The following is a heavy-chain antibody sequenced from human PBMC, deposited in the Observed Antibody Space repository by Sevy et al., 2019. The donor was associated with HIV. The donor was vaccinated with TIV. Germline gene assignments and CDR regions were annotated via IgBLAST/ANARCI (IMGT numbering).Heavy chain of an antibody. Sequence: GGSLRLSCAASGFTFNYAWMSWVRQAPGKGLEWVGRIKSKTDGGTADYAAHVKGRFTISRDDSENTLYLQMNGLKTEDTAVYYCASVVKNDFWDGHVNYYGLDVWGQGTTVTVS. D-gene: IGHD3-3*01. J-gene: IGHJ6*02. V-gene: IGHV3-15*01. CDR3: ASVVKNDFWDGHVNYYGLDV. CDR2: IKSKTDGGTA. CDR1: GFTFNYAW.